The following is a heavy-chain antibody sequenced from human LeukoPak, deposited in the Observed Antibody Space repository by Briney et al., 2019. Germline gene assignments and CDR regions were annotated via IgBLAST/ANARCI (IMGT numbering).Heavy chain of an antibody. CDR1: GGSISSGDYY. J-gene: IGHJ5*02. Sequence: PSETLSLTCTVSGGSISSGDYYWSWIRQPPGKGLEWIGYIYYSGSTYYNPSLKSRVTISVDTSKNQFSLKLSSVTAADTAVYYCARSVVVTARTPYNWFDPWGQGTLVTVSS. CDR2: IYYSGST. V-gene: IGHV4-30-4*01. D-gene: IGHD2-21*02. CDR3: ARSVVVTARTPYNWFDP.